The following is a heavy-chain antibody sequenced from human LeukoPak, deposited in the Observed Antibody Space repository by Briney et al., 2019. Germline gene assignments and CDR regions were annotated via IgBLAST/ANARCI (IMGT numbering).Heavy chain of an antibody. V-gene: IGHV5-51*01. J-gene: IGHJ4*02. Sequence: GESLKISCKGSGYSFSNYWVGWVRQMPGKGLEWMGIIYPGDSDTRYSPSFQGQVTISADKSISTAYLQWSSLKASDTAMYYCARTANNRVFDYWGQGTLVTVSS. CDR2: IYPGDSDT. D-gene: IGHD1-14*01. CDR1: GYSFSNYW. CDR3: ARTANNRVFDY.